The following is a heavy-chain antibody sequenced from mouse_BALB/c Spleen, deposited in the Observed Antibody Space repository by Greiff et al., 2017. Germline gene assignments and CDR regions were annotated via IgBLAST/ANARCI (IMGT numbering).Heavy chain of an antibody. CDR3: ARDIGRGFDY. CDR1: GFTFTDYY. V-gene: IGHV7-3*02. CDR2: IRNKANGYTT. Sequence: EVKLVESGGGLVQPGGSLRLSCATSGFTFTDYYMSWVRQPPGKALEWLGFIRNKANGYTTEYSASVKGRFTISRDNSQSILYLQMNTLRAEDSATYYCARDIGRGFDYWGQGTTLTVSS. J-gene: IGHJ2*01.